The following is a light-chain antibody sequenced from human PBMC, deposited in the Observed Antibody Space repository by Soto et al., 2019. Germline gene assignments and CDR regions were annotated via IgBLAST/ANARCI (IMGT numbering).Light chain of an antibody. CDR1: SSGVGGYNY. Sequence: QSALTQPASVSGSPGQSITISCTGTSSGVGGYNYVSWYQQHPGKAPKLMIYEVSNRPSGVSNRFSGSKSGNTASLTISGLQAEDEADYYCSSYTRSILLFGGGTKLT. CDR2: EVS. V-gene: IGLV2-14*01. J-gene: IGLJ2*01. CDR3: SSYTRSILL.